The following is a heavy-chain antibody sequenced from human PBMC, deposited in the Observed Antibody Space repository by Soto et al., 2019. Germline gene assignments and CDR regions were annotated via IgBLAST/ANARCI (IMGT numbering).Heavy chain of an antibody. Sequence: ASVKVSCKASGYTFTSYAMHWVRQAPGQRLEWMGWINAGNGNTKYSQKFQGRVTITRDTSASTAYIGLSSLRSEDTAVYYCARGSGYYYWDDYWGQGTLVTVSS. D-gene: IGHD3-22*01. CDR2: INAGNGNT. J-gene: IGHJ4*02. CDR1: GYTFTSYA. CDR3: ARGSGYYYWDDY. V-gene: IGHV1-3*01.